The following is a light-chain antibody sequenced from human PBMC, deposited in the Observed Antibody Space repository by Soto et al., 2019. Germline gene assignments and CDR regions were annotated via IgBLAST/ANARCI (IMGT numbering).Light chain of an antibody. J-gene: IGLJ3*02. V-gene: IGLV2-14*01. CDR2: DVS. CDR3: SSYTSSSTSCV. Sequence: QSALTQPASVSGSPGQSITISCTGTSSDVGGYNYVSWYQQHPGKAPKLVIYDVSNRPSGVSNRFSGSKSGNTASLTISGLQAEDEADYYCSSYTSSSTSCVFGPGTKLTVL. CDR1: SSDVGGYNY.